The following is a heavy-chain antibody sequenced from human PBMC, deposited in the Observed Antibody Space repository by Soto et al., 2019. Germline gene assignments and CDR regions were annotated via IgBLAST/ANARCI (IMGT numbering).Heavy chain of an antibody. J-gene: IGHJ5*02. CDR2: INPSGGST. CDR1: GYTFTSYY. Sequence: QVQLVQSGAEVKKPGASVKVSCKASGYTFTSYYMHWVRQAPGQGLEWMGIINPSGGSTSYAQKFQGRVTMTRDTSTSTVYMELSSLRSEDTAVYYCARGRKGSYYDFWSGRFDPWGQGTLVTVSS. D-gene: IGHD3-3*01. V-gene: IGHV1-46*03. CDR3: ARGRKGSYYDFWSGRFDP.